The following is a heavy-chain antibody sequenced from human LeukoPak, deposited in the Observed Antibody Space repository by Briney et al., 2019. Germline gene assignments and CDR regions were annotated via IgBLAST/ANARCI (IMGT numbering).Heavy chain of an antibody. CDR3: AKSADEFGDYEEVGSLDY. CDR1: GFTFSSYA. V-gene: IGHV3-30*18. J-gene: IGHJ4*02. Sequence: PGGSLRLSCSASGFTFSSYAIHWVRQAPGKGLEWVAVLSYDGSDKYYGGSVKGRFIISRDNSKNTLYLQKNSLRAEDTAIYFCAKSADEFGDYEEVGSLDYWGQGTLVTVSS. D-gene: IGHD4-17*01. CDR2: LSYDGSDK.